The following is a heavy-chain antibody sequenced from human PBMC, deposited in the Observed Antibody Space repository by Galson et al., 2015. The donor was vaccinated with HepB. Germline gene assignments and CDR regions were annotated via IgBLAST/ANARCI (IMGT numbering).Heavy chain of an antibody. J-gene: IGHJ5*01. CDR1: GFTLSTYA. D-gene: IGHD3-10*01. V-gene: IGHV3-23*01. Sequence: SLRLSCAVSGFTLSTYAMSWVRQAPGKGLEWVSAISGSIGNTYYADSVKGRFTISRDNSKNTLYLQMDSLRAEDTAVYYCAKSPRGGVPHLTWFDSWGQGTLVTVSS. CDR2: ISGSIGNT. CDR3: AKSPRGGVPHLTWFDS.